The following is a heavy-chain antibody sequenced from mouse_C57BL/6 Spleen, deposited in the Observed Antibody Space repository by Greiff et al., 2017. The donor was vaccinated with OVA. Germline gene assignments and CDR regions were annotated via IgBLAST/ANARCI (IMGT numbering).Heavy chain of an antibody. Sequence: VQLQQSGPELVKPGASVKISCKASGYAFSSSWMNWVKQRPGKGLEWIGRIYPGDGDTNYNGKFKGKATLTADKSSSTAYMQLSSLTSEDSAVYFCARERQTAQASYYFDYWGQGTTLTVSS. CDR2: IYPGDGDT. CDR3: ARERQTAQASYYFDY. V-gene: IGHV1-82*01. CDR1: GYAFSSSW. D-gene: IGHD3-2*02. J-gene: IGHJ2*01.